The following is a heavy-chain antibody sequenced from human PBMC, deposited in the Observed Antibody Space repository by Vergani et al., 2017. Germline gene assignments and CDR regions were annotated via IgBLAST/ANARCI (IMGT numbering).Heavy chain of an antibody. D-gene: IGHD3-9*01. CDR3: AREPPLTGFFDY. J-gene: IGHJ4*02. Sequence: QVQLVQSGAAVKKPGASVKLSCKSSGYIFNSYYIHWVRQAPGQGLEWVGVISPDGFSTFYAQKFQGRVTITRDTSTSTVYVEVTSLRSDDTAVYYCAREPPLTGFFDYWGQGTLVTVSS. CDR2: ISPDGFST. CDR1: GYIFNSYY. V-gene: IGHV1-46*02.